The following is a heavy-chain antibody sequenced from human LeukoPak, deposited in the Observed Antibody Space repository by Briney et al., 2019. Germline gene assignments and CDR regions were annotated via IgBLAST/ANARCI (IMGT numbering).Heavy chain of an antibody. CDR3: ARVGYDFWSGYYTADYYYYYMNV. V-gene: IGHV4-4*07. D-gene: IGHD3-3*01. Sequence: SETLSLTCTVSGGSISSYYWSWIRQPAGKGLEWIGRIYTSGSTNYNPSLKSRVTISVDTSKNQFSLKLSSVTAADTAVYYCARVGYDFWSGYYTADYYYYYMNVWGKGTTVTVSS. J-gene: IGHJ6*03. CDR2: IYTSGST. CDR1: GGSISSYY.